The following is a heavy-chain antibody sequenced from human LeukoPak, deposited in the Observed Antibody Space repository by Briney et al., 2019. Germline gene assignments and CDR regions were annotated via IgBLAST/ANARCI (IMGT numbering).Heavy chain of an antibody. CDR3: AKEVYSYGSNWFDP. CDR2: ISYDGSNK. V-gene: IGHV3-30*18. J-gene: IGHJ5*02. D-gene: IGHD5-18*01. CDR1: GFTFSSYG. Sequence: GGSLRLSCAASGFTFSSYGMHWVRQAPGKGLEWVAVISYDGSNKYYADSVRGRFTISRDNSKNTLYLQMNSLRAEDTAVYYCAKEVYSYGSNWFDPWGQGTLVTVSS.